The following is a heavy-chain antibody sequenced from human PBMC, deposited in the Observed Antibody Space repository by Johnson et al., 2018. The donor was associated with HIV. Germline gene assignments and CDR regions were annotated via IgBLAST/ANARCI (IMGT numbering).Heavy chain of an antibody. D-gene: IGHD1-1*01. CDR2: LSYDGSNK. Sequence: QVQLVESGGGVVQPGRSLRLSCAASGFTFSSYAMHWVRQAPGKGLEWVAVLSYDGSNKYYADSVKGRFTISRDNSKNTLYLQMNSLRAEDTAVYYCAREVSILEGAFDIWGQGTMVTVSS. V-gene: IGHV3-30-3*01. CDR1: GFTFSSYA. J-gene: IGHJ3*02. CDR3: AREVSILEGAFDI.